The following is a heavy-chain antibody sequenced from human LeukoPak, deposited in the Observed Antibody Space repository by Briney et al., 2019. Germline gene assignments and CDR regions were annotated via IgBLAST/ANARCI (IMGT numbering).Heavy chain of an antibody. CDR1: GGTFSNSA. CDR2: IIPILGIA. V-gene: IGHV1-69*04. Sequence: SVKVSCKASGGTFSNSAISWVRQAPGQGLEGMGRIIPILGIAHYAQKFQGRVTITADKSTSTADMELRSLRSEDTAVYYCVGMRRGYCTGGSCLIFDYWSQGTLVSVSS. J-gene: IGHJ4*02. CDR3: VGMRRGYCTGGSCLIFDY. D-gene: IGHD2-15*01.